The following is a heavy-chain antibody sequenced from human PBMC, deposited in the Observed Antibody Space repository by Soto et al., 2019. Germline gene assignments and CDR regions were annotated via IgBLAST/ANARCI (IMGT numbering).Heavy chain of an antibody. CDR1: GFTFRNYD. CDR3: ARTDRDFYGLDV. J-gene: IGHJ6*02. CDR2: ISAAGDP. Sequence: EVQLVESGGGLVQPGGSLRLSCEASGFTFRNYDMHWVRQGTGKGLEWVSGISAAGDPDYADSVEGRFTISSENAQNSFVLQMNSLRGGDTAVYYCARTDRDFYGLDVWGQGTTVIVSS. V-gene: IGHV3-13*05.